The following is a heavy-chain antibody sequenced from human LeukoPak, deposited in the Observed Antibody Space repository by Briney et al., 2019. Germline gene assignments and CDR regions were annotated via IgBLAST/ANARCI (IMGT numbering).Heavy chain of an antibody. D-gene: IGHD6-19*01. Sequence: KPSETLCLTCTVSGGSVSNGIYYWGWIRQPPGKGLEWIVSIHNVGSTYYNPSLKSRVTVSVDTSKNPFSLNLSSVTAADTAVYYCAKKTYSSGWRVPIDFWGRGTLVTVSS. CDR2: IHNVGST. CDR1: GGSVSNGIYY. V-gene: IGHV4-39*01. J-gene: IGHJ4*02. CDR3: AKKTYSSGWRVPIDF.